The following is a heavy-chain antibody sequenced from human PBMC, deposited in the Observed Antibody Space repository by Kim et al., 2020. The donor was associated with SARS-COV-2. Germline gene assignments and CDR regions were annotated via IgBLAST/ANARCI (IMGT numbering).Heavy chain of an antibody. CDR3: ARKYFYYGYYYYYYMDV. V-gene: IGHV4-34*01. J-gene: IGHJ6*03. D-gene: IGHD3-10*01. CDR2: INHSGST. CDR1: GGSFSGYY. Sequence: SETLSLTCAVYGGSFSGYYWSWIRQPPGKGLEWIGEINHSGSTNYNPSLKSRVTISVDTSKNQFSLKLSSVTAADTAVYYCARKYFYYGYYYYYYMDVWGKGTTVTVSS.